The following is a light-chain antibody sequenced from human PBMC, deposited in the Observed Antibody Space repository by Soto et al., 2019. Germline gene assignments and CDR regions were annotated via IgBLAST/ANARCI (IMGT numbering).Light chain of an antibody. J-gene: IGKJ5*01. CDR2: GAS. V-gene: IGKV3-20*01. CDR3: QQYGSSPWT. CDR1: QSVSSY. Sequence: EIVLTQSPATLSLSPGERATLSCRASQSVSSYLAWYQQKPGQAPRLLIYGASSRATGIPDRFSGSGSGTDFILTISRLEPEDFAVYYCQQYGSSPWTFGQGTRLEIK.